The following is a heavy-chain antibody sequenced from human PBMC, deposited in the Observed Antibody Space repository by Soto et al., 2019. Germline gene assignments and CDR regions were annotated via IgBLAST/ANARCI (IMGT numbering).Heavy chain of an antibody. D-gene: IGHD2-2*01. CDR2: INPNSGGT. V-gene: IGHV1-2*04. CDR3: ARVAGYWSSTRCYRPFDY. CDR1: GYTFTGYY. Sequence: ASVKVSCKASGYTFTGYYMHWVRQAPGQGLEWMGWINPNSGGTNYAQKFQGWVTMTRDTSISTAYMELSRLRSDDTAVYYCARVAGYWSSTRCYRPFDYWGQGTLVTVSS. J-gene: IGHJ4*02.